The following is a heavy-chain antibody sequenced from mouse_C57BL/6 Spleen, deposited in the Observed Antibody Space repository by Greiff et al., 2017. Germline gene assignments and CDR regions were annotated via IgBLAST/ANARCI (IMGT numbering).Heavy chain of an antibody. Sequence: EVMLVESGEGLVKPGGSLKLSCAASGFTFSSYAMSWVRQTPEKRLEWVAYISSGGDYIYYADTVKGRFTISRDNARNTLYLQMSSLKSEDTAMYYCTRRTAVVVSYYAMDYWGQGTSVTVSS. J-gene: IGHJ4*01. CDR1: GFTFSSYA. V-gene: IGHV5-9-1*02. CDR2: ISSGGDYI. D-gene: IGHD1-1*01. CDR3: TRRTAVVVSYYAMDY.